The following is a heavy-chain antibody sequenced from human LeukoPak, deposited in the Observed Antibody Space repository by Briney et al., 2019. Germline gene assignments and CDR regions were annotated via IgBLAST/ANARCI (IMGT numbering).Heavy chain of an antibody. D-gene: IGHD6-13*01. CDR2: IYTSGST. J-gene: IGHJ5*02. Sequence: PSETLSLTCTVSGGSISSGSYYWSWIRQPAGKGLEWIGRIYTSGSTNYNPSLKSRVTISVGTSKHQFSLKLSSVTAADTAVYDCARVGYELPGGFDPWGQGTLVTVSS. CDR1: GGSISSGSYY. V-gene: IGHV4-61*02. CDR3: ARVGYELPGGFDP.